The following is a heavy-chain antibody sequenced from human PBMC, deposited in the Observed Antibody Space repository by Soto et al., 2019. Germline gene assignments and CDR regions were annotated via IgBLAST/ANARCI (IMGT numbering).Heavy chain of an antibody. D-gene: IGHD3-22*01. CDR1: GGSISSSGYS. Sequence: QLQLQESGSGLVQPSQTLSLTCAVSGGSISSSGYSWSWIRQPPGKGLEWIGYIYHSGRTYYSPSLKSRVPISVDRSKNQFSLKLSSVTAADTAVYYCARLEGYYYDSSGYFDYLGQGTLVTVSS. J-gene: IGHJ4*02. CDR2: IYHSGRT. CDR3: ARLEGYYYDSSGYFDY. V-gene: IGHV4-30-2*01.